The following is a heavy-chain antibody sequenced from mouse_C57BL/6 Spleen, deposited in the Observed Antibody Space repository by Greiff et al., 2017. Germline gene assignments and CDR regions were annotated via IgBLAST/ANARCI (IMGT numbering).Heavy chain of an antibody. Sequence: QVQLQQSGAELVKPGASVKMSCKASGYTFTSYWITWVKQRPGQGLEWIGDIYPGSGSTNYNEKFKSKATLTVDTSSSTAYIQLSSLTSEDSAVYYCARENATVVATGAMDYWGQGTSVTVSS. J-gene: IGHJ4*01. CDR3: ARENATVVATGAMDY. D-gene: IGHD1-1*01. V-gene: IGHV1-55*01. CDR1: GYTFTSYW. CDR2: IYPGSGST.